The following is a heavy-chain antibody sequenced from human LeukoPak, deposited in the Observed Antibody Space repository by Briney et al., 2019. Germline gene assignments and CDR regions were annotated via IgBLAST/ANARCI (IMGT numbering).Heavy chain of an antibody. V-gene: IGHV1-46*01. CDR2: INPSGGST. CDR1: GYTFTRYH. CDR3: AREGDYYYYYMDV. J-gene: IGHJ6*03. Sequence: GASVKVSCKASGYTFTRYHMHWLRQAPGQGLEWMGIINPSGGSTRYAQKFQGRVTITRNTSISTAYMELSSLRSEDTAVYYCAREGDYYYYYMDVGGKGTTVTVSS.